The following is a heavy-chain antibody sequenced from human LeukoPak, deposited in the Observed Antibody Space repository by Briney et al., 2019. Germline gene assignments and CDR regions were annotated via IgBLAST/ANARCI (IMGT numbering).Heavy chain of an antibody. CDR1: GFTLSSYW. Sequence: GGSLRLSCAASGFTLSSYWMSWVRQAPGKGLEWVANIKQDGTQKYYVDSVKGRLTISRDNAKNSVYLQMNSLRVEDTAVYYCARAIAAADGYWGQGTLVTVSS. CDR3: ARAIAAADGY. D-gene: IGHD6-13*01. CDR2: IKQDGTQK. J-gene: IGHJ4*02. V-gene: IGHV3-7*01.